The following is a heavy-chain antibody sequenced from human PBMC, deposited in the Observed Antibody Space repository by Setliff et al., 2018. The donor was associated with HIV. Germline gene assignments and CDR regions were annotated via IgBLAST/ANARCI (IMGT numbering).Heavy chain of an antibody. D-gene: IGHD3-22*01. CDR2: IIPIFGTA. J-gene: IGHJ3*02. Sequence: ASVKVSCKASGGTFSSYAISWVRQAPGQGLEWMGGIIPIFGTANYAQKFQGRVTITMDESTSTAHMELSSLRSEDTAVYYCARTYYYDASGYYRPFDIWGQGTMVTVSS. V-gene: IGHV1-69*05. CDR1: GGTFSSYA. CDR3: ARTYYYDASGYYRPFDI.